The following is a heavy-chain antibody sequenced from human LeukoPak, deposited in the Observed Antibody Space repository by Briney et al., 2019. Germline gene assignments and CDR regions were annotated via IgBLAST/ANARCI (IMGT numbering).Heavy chain of an antibody. J-gene: IGHJ6*02. CDR1: GFTFNSYG. CDR2: FSTSTSHI. V-gene: IGHV3-21*01. D-gene: IGHD2-15*01. Sequence: GGSLRLSCAASGFTFNSYGMNWVRQAPGKGLEWVSSFSTSTSHILYADSVKGRFTISRDNAENSLYLQMNSLRAEDTAVYYWARLAVATATENPDYYEYGMDVGGQGTTVTVSS. CDR3: ARLAVATATENPDYYEYGMDV.